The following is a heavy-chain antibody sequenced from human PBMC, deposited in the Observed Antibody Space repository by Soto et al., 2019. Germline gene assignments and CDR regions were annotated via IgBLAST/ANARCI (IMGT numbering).Heavy chain of an antibody. V-gene: IGHV3-11*05. Sequence: GGSLRLSCAASGFTFSAYYMSWFRQAPGKGLEWISYISTSSSYTNYADSVKGRFTMSRDDAKDSLYLQMNSLRAEDTAMYYCARDGVSTNWPIHYWGQGTLVTV. J-gene: IGHJ4*02. CDR2: ISTSSSYT. CDR1: GFTFSAYY. CDR3: ARDGVSTNWPIHY. D-gene: IGHD1-1*01.